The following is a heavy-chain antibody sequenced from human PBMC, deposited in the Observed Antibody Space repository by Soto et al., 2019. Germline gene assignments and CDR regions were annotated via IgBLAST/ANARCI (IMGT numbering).Heavy chain of an antibody. D-gene: IGHD2-2*01. CDR2: INSDGSST. Sequence: GGSLRLSCAASGFTFSSYWMHWVRQAPGKGLVWVSRINSDGSSTSNADSVKGRFTISRDNAKNTLYLQMNSLRAEDTAADYCAREGANGCSSTSCYETYSSGPNDYWGQGTLVTVSS. V-gene: IGHV3-74*01. J-gene: IGHJ4*02. CDR3: AREGANGCSSTSCYETYSSGPNDY. CDR1: GFTFSSYW.